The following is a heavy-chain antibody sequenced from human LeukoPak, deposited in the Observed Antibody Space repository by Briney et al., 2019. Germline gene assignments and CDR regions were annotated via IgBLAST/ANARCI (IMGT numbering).Heavy chain of an antibody. CDR3: VRDGVGFDY. D-gene: IGHD1-26*01. CDR2: INSDGSST. V-gene: IGHV3-74*03. CDR1: GFTFSNYW. Sequence: PGGSLRLSCAASGFTFSNYWMHWVRQVPGKGLVWVSRINSDGSSTKYADSVKGRFTISRDNAENTLYLQMNSLRAEDTVVYYCVRDGVGFDYWGQGTLVTVSS. J-gene: IGHJ4*02.